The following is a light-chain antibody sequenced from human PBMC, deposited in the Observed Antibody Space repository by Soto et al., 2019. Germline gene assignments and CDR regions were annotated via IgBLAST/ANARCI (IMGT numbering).Light chain of an antibody. CDR3: QQYYNWPPIT. V-gene: IGKV3-15*01. Sequence: DIVMTQYPATLSVSPGERATLSCRASQSVSSNLAWYQQKPLQAPSLLIYGASTRATGIPARFSGSGSGTEFTLTISSLQSEDFAVYYCQQYYNWPPITVGQGTRLEIK. CDR1: QSVSSN. J-gene: IGKJ5*01. CDR2: GAS.